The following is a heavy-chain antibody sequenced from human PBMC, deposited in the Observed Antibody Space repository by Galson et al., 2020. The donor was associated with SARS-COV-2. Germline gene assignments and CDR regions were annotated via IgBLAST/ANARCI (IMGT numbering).Heavy chain of an antibody. V-gene: IGHV1-2*02. J-gene: IGHJ6*03. Sequence: ASVKVSCKASGYTFTGYYMHWVRQAPGQGLEWMGWINPNSGDTNYAQKFQGRVTMTRDTSISTAYMELSRLRSDDTAVYYCARGQQLTYYMDVWGKGTTVTVSS. CDR1: GYTFTGYY. CDR2: INPNSGDT. D-gene: IGHD6-13*01. CDR3: ARGQQLTYYMDV.